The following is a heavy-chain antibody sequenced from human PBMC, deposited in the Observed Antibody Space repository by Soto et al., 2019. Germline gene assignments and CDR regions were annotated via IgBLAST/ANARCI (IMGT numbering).Heavy chain of an antibody. CDR2: ISYDGSKK. D-gene: IGHD3-22*01. V-gene: IGHV3-30*18. Sequence: GGSLRLSCAASGFTFGSYGMHWVRQAPGKGLEWMAGISYDGSKKYYGESVKGRFTISSDNSKNTLYLQMNSLRVEDTAVYYCAKAIENYSTGYYKPFYYFGVDVWGQGTTVTVSS. CDR1: GFTFGSYG. CDR3: AKAIENYSTGYYKPFYYFGVDV. J-gene: IGHJ6*02.